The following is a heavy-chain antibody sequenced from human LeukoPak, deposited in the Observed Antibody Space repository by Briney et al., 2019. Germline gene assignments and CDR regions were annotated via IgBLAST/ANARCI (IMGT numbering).Heavy chain of an antibody. CDR3: ARSPYNWFDP. Sequence: SVKVSCKASGGTFSSYAISWVRQAPGHGLEWMGGIIPIFGTANYAQKFQGRVTITADESTSTAYMELSSLRSEDTAVYYCARSPYNWFDPWGQGTLVTVSS. CDR1: GGTFSSYA. J-gene: IGHJ5*02. V-gene: IGHV1-69*13. CDR2: IIPIFGTA.